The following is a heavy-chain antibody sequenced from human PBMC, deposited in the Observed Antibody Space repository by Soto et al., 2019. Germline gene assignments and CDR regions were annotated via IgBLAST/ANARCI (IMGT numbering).Heavy chain of an antibody. D-gene: IGHD5-12*01. J-gene: IGHJ6*03. CDR1: GYTFSDYY. CDR3: ARESGGATATLDYYYFYMDV. CDR2: INPNSGDT. Sequence: GASVKVSCKASGYTFSDYYLHWVRQAPGQGPEWMGRINPNSGDTKFAQKFQGRVTMTRDTSVRTAFMELNWLKPDDTAVYYCARESGGATATLDYYYFYMDVWGQGTTVTVSS. V-gene: IGHV1-2*06.